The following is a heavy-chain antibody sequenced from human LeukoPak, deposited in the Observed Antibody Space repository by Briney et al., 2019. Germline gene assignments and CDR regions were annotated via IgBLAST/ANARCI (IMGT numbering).Heavy chain of an antibody. J-gene: IGHJ4*02. D-gene: IGHD2-8*01. CDR2: IYHSGST. Sequence: SETLSLTCTVSGYSISTTYYWGWIRQPPGKGLEWIGTIYHSGSTYYNPSLNSRVTISVDTSKNQFSLKLSSVTAADTAVYYCARGLYCTNGVCPYYFDYWGQGTLVTVSS. CDR1: GYSISTTYY. V-gene: IGHV4-38-2*02. CDR3: ARGLYCTNGVCPYYFDY.